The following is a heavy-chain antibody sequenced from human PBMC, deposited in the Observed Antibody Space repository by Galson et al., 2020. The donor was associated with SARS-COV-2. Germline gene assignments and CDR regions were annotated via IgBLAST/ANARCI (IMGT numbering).Heavy chain of an antibody. CDR1: GYRFPSYL. V-gene: IGHV5-51*01. D-gene: IGHD6-13*01. J-gene: IGHJ4*02. CDR3: ARQSDYMGLAAAGIGFDH. Sequence: KIVESLKTSCKCSGYRFPSYLIRWVRQMPGPSLESMGIIYPVDSDTRYSPSFQGQVTIPADKAISTAYLQGSSLKAWDTAMYYCARQSDYMGLAAAGIGFDHWGLGTRVTVSS. CDR2: IYPVDSDT.